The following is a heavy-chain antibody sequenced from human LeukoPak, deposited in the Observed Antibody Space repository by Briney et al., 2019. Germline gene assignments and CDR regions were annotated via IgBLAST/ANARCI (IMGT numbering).Heavy chain of an antibody. Sequence: SVKVSCKASGGTFSSYAINWVRQAPGQGLEWMGGIIPIFGTANYAQKFQERVTITAHESTSTAYMELSSLRSEDTATYYCARDASNWSAFDSWGQGTLVIVSS. CDR1: GGTFSSYA. J-gene: IGHJ5*01. V-gene: IGHV1-69*13. D-gene: IGHD1-20*01. CDR2: IIPIFGTA. CDR3: ARDASNWSAFDS.